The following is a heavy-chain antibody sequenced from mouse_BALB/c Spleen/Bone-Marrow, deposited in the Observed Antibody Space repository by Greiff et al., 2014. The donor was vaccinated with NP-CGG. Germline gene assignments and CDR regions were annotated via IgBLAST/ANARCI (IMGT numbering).Heavy chain of an antibody. Sequence: EVQLQQSGAELVKPGASVKLSCTASGFNIKDTYMHWVKQRPEQGLEWIGRIDPANGNTKYDPKFQGKATITSDTSSNTAYMQLSSLTSEDAAVYYCALYGCEGFAYWGQGTLLTVSA. J-gene: IGHJ3*01. CDR1: GFNIKDTY. CDR3: ALYGCEGFAY. V-gene: IGHV14-3*02. D-gene: IGHD2-12*01. CDR2: IDPANGNT.